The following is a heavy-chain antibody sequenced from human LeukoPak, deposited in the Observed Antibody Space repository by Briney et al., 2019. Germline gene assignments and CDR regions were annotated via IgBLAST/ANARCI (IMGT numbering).Heavy chain of an antibody. CDR2: IYHSRST. CDR3: ARASWDSSGWYNRPLH. D-gene: IGHD6-19*01. J-gene: IGHJ1*01. V-gene: IGHV4-4*02. Sequence: PSETLSLTCAVSGGSISSSNWWSWVRQPPGKGLEWIGEIYHSRSTNYNPSLKSRVTISVDKSKNQFSLKLSSVTAADTAVYYCARASWDSSGWYNRPLHWGQGTLVTVSS. CDR1: GGSISSSNW.